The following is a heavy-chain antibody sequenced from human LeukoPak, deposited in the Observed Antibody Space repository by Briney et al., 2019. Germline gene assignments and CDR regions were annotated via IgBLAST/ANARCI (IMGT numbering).Heavy chain of an antibody. J-gene: IGHJ6*03. V-gene: IGHV4-38-2*02. CDR3: ARGPYYYDSSGYYYYYYYYYMDV. D-gene: IGHD3-22*01. CDR2: IHHSGRT. CDR1: GYSISSDYY. Sequence: SETLSLTCTVSGYSISSDYYWGWIRQPPGKGLEWIGSIHHSGRTYYNPSLKSRVTISVDTSKNQFSLKLSSVTAADTAVYYCARGPYYYDSSGYYYYYYYYYMDVWGKGTTVTISS.